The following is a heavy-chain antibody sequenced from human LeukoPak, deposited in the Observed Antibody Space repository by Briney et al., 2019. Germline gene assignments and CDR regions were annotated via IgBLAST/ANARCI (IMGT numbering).Heavy chain of an antibody. J-gene: IGHJ4*02. Sequence: GGSLRLSCAASGFTFSSYGMHWVRQAPGKGLEWVAVISYDGSNKYYADSVKGRFTISRDNSKNTLYLQMNSLRAEDTAVYYCAKSLVAVAGVIGYWGQGTLVTVSS. V-gene: IGHV3-30*18. CDR1: GFTFSSYG. D-gene: IGHD6-19*01. CDR2: ISYDGSNK. CDR3: AKSLVAVAGVIGY.